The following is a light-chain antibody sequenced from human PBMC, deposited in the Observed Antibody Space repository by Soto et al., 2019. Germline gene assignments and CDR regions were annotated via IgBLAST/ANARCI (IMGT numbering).Light chain of an antibody. Sequence: DIQMTQSPSSLSASAGDRVTITCRASQSISNYLNWYQQKPGKAPKLLIYATSSLQSGVPSRFSGSGSGTDITLTISSRQPQDFATYYCQQSYSAPSTFGQGTKLEIK. V-gene: IGKV1-39*01. CDR1: QSISNY. CDR3: QQSYSAPST. CDR2: ATS. J-gene: IGKJ2*01.